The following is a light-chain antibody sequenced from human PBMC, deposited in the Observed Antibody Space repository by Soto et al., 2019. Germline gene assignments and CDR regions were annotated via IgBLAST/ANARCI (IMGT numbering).Light chain of an antibody. CDR2: EVS. J-gene: IGLJ1*01. CDR3: YSFTSSNTYF. Sequence: QSVLTQPPSVSGSPGQSVTISCTGTSSDVGSYNRVSWYQQPPGTAPKVMIYEVSNRPSGVPDRFSGSKSGNTASLTISGVQPEYEADYYCYSFTSSNTYFFGTGTKLTVL. V-gene: IGLV2-18*02. CDR1: SSDVGSYNR.